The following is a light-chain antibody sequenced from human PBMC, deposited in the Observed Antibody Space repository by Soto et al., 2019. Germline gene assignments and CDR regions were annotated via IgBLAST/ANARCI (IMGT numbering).Light chain of an antibody. CDR3: AAWDDSLNTVV. J-gene: IGLJ2*01. Sequence: QSVLTQPPSASGTPGQRVTISCSGGSSNIGRNSVDWYQHLPGTAPKPLIFSYNQRPSGVPGRFTGSKSGTSASLAISGLQSEDEADYYCAAWDDSLNTVVFGGGTKLRP. CDR2: SYN. V-gene: IGLV1-44*01. CDR1: SSNIGRNS.